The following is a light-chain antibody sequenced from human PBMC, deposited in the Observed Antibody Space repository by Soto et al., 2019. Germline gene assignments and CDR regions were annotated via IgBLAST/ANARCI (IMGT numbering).Light chain of an antibody. CDR2: WAS. CDR3: QQYYSTL. CDR1: QSVLYSSNNKNY. Sequence: DIVMTQSPDSLAVSLGERATINCKSSQSVLYSSNNKNYLAWYQQKPGQPPKLLIYWASTRESGVPDRFSGSGSGTVFTLTISSLQAEDVAVYYCQQYYSTLFGPGTKVDIK. V-gene: IGKV4-1*01. J-gene: IGKJ3*01.